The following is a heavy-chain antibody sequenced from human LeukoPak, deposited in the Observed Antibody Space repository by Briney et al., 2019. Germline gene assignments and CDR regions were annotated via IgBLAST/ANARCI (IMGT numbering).Heavy chain of an antibody. D-gene: IGHD2-2*01. V-gene: IGHV4-34*01. CDR3: ARAVIPAADLHY. CDR2: ITHGGST. J-gene: IGHJ4*02. Sequence: SETLSLTCAVYGGSFTGYYWTWIRQPPGKGLEWIGEITHGGSTNYNPSRKSRVTISIEKSKNQFSLRLASVTAADTAVYYCARAVIPAADLHYWGQGTLVTVSS. CDR1: GGSFTGYY.